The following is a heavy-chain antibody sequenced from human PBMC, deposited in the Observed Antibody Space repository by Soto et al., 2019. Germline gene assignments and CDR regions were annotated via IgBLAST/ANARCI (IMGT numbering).Heavy chain of an antibody. Sequence: GGSLRLSCATSGFTFSSYAMSWVRQAPGKGLEWVSAISGSGGSTYYADSVKGRFTISRDNSKNTLYLQMNSLRAEGTAVYYCAREVGYCSSTSCYPAINAFDIWGQGTMVTVSS. CDR2: ISGSGGST. D-gene: IGHD2-2*01. CDR1: GFTFSSYA. J-gene: IGHJ3*02. V-gene: IGHV3-23*01. CDR3: AREVGYCSSTSCYPAINAFDI.